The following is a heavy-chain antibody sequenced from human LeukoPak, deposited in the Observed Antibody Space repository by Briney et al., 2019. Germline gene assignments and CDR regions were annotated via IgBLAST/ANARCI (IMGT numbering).Heavy chain of an antibody. CDR2: ISHSGGST. CDR1: GFTFSSYS. Sequence: GGSLRLSCAASGFTFSSYSMSWVRQAPGKGLEWVAAISHSGGSTYYADSVKGRFTISRDNSKNTLYLQKNSLRTEDTAVYYCAKEGYDSSAYYYGPFDYWGQGNLVTVSS. D-gene: IGHD3-22*01. J-gene: IGHJ4*02. CDR3: AKEGYDSSAYYYGPFDY. V-gene: IGHV3-23*01.